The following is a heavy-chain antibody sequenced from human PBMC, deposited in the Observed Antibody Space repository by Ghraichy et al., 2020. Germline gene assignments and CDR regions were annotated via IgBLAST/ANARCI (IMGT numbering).Heavy chain of an antibody. D-gene: IGHD3-3*01. CDR2: TYHSGSA. CDR3: AILASSGVDV. V-gene: IGHV4-30-2*01. CDR1: GASISSGPYS. Sequence: SETLSLTCTVPGASISSGPYSWTWVRQPPGKGLEWIGYTYHSGSAFYTPSLKSRLSISVDRSRNQFSLQLFSVTAADTAVYFCAILASSGVDVWGPGTTVTVTS. J-gene: IGHJ6*02.